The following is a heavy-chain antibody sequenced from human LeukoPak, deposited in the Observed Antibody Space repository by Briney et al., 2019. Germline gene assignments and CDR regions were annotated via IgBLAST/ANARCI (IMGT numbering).Heavy chain of an antibody. V-gene: IGHV1-8*01. D-gene: IGHD3-22*01. CDR3: ARALTDYDVLIHYYFDY. CDR1: GYTFTSHD. CDR2: MNANTGNA. Sequence: APVKVSCKASGYTFTSHDINWVRQAPGQGLEWMGWMNANTGNAYSARKFQGRVTMTRDTSISTAYMELSSLTSEDTAVYYCARALTDYDVLIHYYFDYWGQGALVTVSS. J-gene: IGHJ4*02.